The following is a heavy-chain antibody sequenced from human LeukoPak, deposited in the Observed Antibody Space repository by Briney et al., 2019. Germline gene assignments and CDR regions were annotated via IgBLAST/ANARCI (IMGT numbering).Heavy chain of an antibody. Sequence: GGSLRLSCAASGFTFSSYGMHWVRQAPGKGLVWVSRINSDGSSTSYADSVKGRFTISRDNAKNTLYVQMNSLRAEDTAVYYCASTSSAWSAFDYWGQGTLVTVSS. CDR1: GFTFSSYG. V-gene: IGHV3-74*01. CDR3: ASTSSAWSAFDY. CDR2: INSDGSST. D-gene: IGHD6-19*01. J-gene: IGHJ4*02.